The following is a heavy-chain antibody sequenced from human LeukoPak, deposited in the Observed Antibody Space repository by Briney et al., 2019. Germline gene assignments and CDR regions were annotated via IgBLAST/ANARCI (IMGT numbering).Heavy chain of an antibody. V-gene: IGHV3-49*04. J-gene: IGHJ6*03. Sequence: PGGSLRLSCTASGFTFGDYAMSWVRQAPGKGLEWVGFIRSKAYGGTTEYAASVKGRFTISRDDSKSIAYLQMNSLKTEDTAVYYCTRGSGYGLYYYYMDVWGKGTTVTISS. CDR1: GFTFGDYA. D-gene: IGHD5-12*01. CDR3: TRGSGYGLYYYYMDV. CDR2: IRSKAYGGTT.